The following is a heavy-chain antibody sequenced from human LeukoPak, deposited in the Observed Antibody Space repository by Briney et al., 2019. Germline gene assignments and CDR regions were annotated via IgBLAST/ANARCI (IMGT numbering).Heavy chain of an antibody. J-gene: IGHJ5*02. Sequence: PGRSLRLSCAASGFTFSNYAMHWVRQAPGKGLEWVAVISYDGSNKFYADSVKGRFTISRDDSKNSLYLQMNSLRAEDTAVYYCARDLVDCRSTSCLYNWFDPWGQGTLVTVSS. D-gene: IGHD2-2*01. V-gene: IGHV3-30-3*01. CDR2: ISYDGSNK. CDR1: GFTFSNYA. CDR3: ARDLVDCRSTSCLYNWFDP.